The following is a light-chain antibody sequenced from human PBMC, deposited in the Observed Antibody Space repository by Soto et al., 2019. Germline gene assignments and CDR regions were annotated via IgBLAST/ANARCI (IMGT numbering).Light chain of an antibody. Sequence: EIVLTQSPSTLSFSPWGRATLSCRASQSVSSYLAWYQQKPGQAPRLLIYDASNRATGIPARFSGSGSGTDFTLTISSLEPEDFAVYYCQQRSNWPRVTFGGGTKVDIK. J-gene: IGKJ4*01. CDR2: DAS. CDR1: QSVSSY. CDR3: QQRSNWPRVT. V-gene: IGKV3-11*01.